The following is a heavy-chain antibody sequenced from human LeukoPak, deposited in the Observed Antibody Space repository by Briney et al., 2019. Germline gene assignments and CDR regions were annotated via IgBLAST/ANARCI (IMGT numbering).Heavy chain of an antibody. Sequence: GASVKVSCKVSGYTLTELSMHWVRQAPGKGLEWMGGFDPEDGETIYAQKFQGRVTMTEDTSTDTAYMELSSLRSEDTAVYYCATTPMEWGRKGFGYWGQGTLVTVSS. D-gene: IGHD3-3*01. CDR1: GYTLTELS. J-gene: IGHJ4*02. CDR2: FDPEDGET. CDR3: ATTPMEWGRKGFGY. V-gene: IGHV1-24*01.